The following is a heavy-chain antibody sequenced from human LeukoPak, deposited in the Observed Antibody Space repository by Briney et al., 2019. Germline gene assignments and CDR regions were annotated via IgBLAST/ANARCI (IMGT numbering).Heavy chain of an antibody. CDR2: IYHSGST. V-gene: IGHV4-38-2*02. D-gene: IGHD3-10*01. Sequence: NTSETLSLTCTLSGGSISSGYYWGWIRQPQGKGLEWIGSIYHSGSTYYNPSLKSRVTISVDPSTNQFSLKLSSVTAADTAVYYCARALYGSGSYQYFQHWGQGTLVTVSS. J-gene: IGHJ1*01. CDR1: GGSISSGYY. CDR3: ARALYGSGSYQYFQH.